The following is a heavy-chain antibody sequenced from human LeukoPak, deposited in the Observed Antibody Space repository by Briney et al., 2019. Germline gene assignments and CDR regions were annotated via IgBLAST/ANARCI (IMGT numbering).Heavy chain of an antibody. CDR3: ARYSYGYYYYYGMDV. J-gene: IGHJ6*02. Sequence: SETLSLTCTVSGGPVSSGSYYWSWIRQPPGKGLEWIGYIYYSGRTNYNPSLKSRVTISVDTSKNQFSLKLSSVTAADTAVYYCARYSYGYYYYYGMDVWGQGTTVTVSS. D-gene: IGHD5-18*01. V-gene: IGHV4-61*01. CDR2: IYYSGRT. CDR1: GGPVSSGSYY.